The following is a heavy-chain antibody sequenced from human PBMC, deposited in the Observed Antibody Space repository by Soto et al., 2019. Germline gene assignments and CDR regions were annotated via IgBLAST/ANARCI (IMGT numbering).Heavy chain of an antibody. V-gene: IGHV3-23*01. J-gene: IGHJ4*02. CDR1: GFTFSSHA. CDR2: VSGSAGRT. CDR3: AKEVGMAARDTRGDFDY. D-gene: IGHD6-13*01. Sequence: EVQLLESGGGLVQPGDSLRLSCAASGFTFSSHAMSWVRQAPGKGLEWVSAVSGSAGRTYYADSVKGRFTISRDNSKNTLYLQMNSLRAEDTAIYYCAKEVGMAARDTRGDFDYWGQGTLVTVSS.